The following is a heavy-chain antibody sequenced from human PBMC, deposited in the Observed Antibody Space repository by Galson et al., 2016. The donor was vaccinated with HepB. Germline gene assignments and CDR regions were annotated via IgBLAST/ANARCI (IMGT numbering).Heavy chain of an antibody. CDR3: VKGPRAYYYYGMDV. J-gene: IGHJ6*02. Sequence: CAISGDSVSSSTAAWHWIRHAPSRGLEWLARTQYRSKWESHYAGSVRNRVTVIPDTSKNLLTLQVNSVSPEDTAVYYCVKGPRAYYYYGMDVWGQGTPVTVSS. CDR1: GDSVSSSTAA. CDR2: TQYRSKWES. V-gene: IGHV6-1*01.